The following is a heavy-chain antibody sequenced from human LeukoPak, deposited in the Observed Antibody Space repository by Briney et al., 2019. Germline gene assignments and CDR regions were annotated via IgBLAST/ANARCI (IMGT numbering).Heavy chain of an antibody. CDR3: VKGDWYFES. CDR1: EFNFGDSR. J-gene: IGHJ4*02. D-gene: IGHD2-21*01. Sequence: GGSLRLSCAASEFNFGDSRMTWVRQAPGKGLQWVANVNQDGTEKHFLDSVEGRFTISRDNAKKSLYLQMSSLRPEDTALYFCVKGDWYFESWGQGTLVTVSS. V-gene: IGHV3-7*04. CDR2: VNQDGTEK.